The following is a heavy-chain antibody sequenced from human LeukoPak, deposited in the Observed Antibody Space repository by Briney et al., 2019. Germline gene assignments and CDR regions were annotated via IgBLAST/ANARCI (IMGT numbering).Heavy chain of an antibody. CDR2: IYYSGST. CDR1: GGSISSGGYY. V-gene: IGHV4-30-4*08. CDR3: ARGPDSSGSYYFDF. Sequence: SETLSLTCTVSGGSISSGGYYWSWIRQHPGKGLEWIGYIYYSGSTYYNPSLKSRVTISVDTSKNQFSLKLGSVTAADTAVYYCARGPDSSGSYYFDFWGQGTLATVSS. D-gene: IGHD3-22*01. J-gene: IGHJ4*02.